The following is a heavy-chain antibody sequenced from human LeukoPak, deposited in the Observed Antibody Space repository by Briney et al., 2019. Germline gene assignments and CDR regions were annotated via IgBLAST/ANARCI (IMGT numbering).Heavy chain of an antibody. D-gene: IGHD1-7*01. CDR2: IHYTGSA. J-gene: IGHJ4*02. Sequence: SETLSLTCTVSGASIGGYYWFWIRQTPGKELEWIAYIHYTGSATYNPSLKSRLTASVDTSKNQFSLKLSSVTAADTAVHYCARGPYNWNYYYFDYWGQGTLVTVSS. V-gene: IGHV4-59*12. CDR3: ARGPYNWNYYYFDY. CDR1: GASIGGYY.